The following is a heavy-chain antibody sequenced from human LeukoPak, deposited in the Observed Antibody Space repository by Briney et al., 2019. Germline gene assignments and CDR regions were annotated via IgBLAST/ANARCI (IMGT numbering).Heavy chain of an antibody. D-gene: IGHD3-22*01. J-gene: IGHJ3*02. V-gene: IGHV3-74*01. Sequence: PGGSLRLSCAASGFTFSSHWMHWVRQAPGKGLLWVSRINSDGSTTSYADSVKGRFTISRDNAKNTLYLQMNSLRAEDTAVYYRAGATYYNDSSGYADIWGQGTMVTVSS. CDR3: AGATYYNDSSGYADI. CDR2: INSDGSTT. CDR1: GFTFSSHW.